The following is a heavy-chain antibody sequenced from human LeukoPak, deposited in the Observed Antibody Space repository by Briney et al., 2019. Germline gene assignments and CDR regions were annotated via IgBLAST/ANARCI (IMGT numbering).Heavy chain of an antibody. CDR3: ARLVGGFGPKYSLDY. Sequence: SVKVSCKASGGTFSSYAISWVRQAPGQGLEWMGWINPNSGGTNYAQKFQGRVTITADESMSTAYMELSSLRSEDTAVYYCARLVGGFGPKYSLDYWGQGTLVTVSS. V-gene: IGHV1-69*13. D-gene: IGHD2-15*01. CDR1: GGTFSSYA. J-gene: IGHJ4*02. CDR2: INPNSGGT.